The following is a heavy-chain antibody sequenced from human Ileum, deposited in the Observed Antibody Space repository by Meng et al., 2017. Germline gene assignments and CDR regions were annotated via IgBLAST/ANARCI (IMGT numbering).Heavy chain of an antibody. J-gene: IGHJ5*02. CDR2: IRSKANSYTT. CDR3: ARPSYGDYGVS. CDR1: GFTVSDSA. V-gene: IGHV3-73*01. Sequence: EVQLVESGGGLVQPGGSLKLSCAASGFTVSDSAMYWVRQTSGKGLEWVGRIRSKANSYTTGYIASVKGRFTISRDNSKNTAYLQMNSLKIEDTAVYYCARPSYGDYGVSWGQGTLVTVSS. D-gene: IGHD4-17*01.